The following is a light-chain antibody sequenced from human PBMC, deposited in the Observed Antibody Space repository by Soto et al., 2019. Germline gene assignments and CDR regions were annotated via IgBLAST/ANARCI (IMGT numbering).Light chain of an antibody. V-gene: IGKV3-20*01. CDR2: GAS. CDR3: QQYGSWT. Sequence: EIVLTQSPGTLSVSPGERATLSCRASQSISSNYLAWYQQKPGQAPSLLIYGASSRATGIPDMFSGSGSGTDFTLTISRLEPEDSAIYYCQQYGSWTFGQGTKVEI. J-gene: IGKJ1*01. CDR1: QSISSNY.